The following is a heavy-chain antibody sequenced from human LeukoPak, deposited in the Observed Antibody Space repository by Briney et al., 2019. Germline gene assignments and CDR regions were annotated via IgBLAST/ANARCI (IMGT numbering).Heavy chain of an antibody. CDR1: GGSISSSSYY. J-gene: IGHJ4*02. CDR3: ARQPRRSSSWYFDY. Sequence: SETLSLTCTVSGGSISSSSYYWGWIRQPPGQGLEWIGSIYYSGSTNYNPSLKSRVTISVDTSKNQFSLKLSSVTAADTAVYYCARQPRRSSSWYFDYWGQGTLVTVSS. D-gene: IGHD6-13*01. V-gene: IGHV4-39*01. CDR2: IYYSGST.